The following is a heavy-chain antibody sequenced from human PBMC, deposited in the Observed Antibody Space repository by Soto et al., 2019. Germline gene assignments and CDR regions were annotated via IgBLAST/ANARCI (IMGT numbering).Heavy chain of an antibody. Sequence: QVQLVHSGAEVKKPGASVKVSCKASGYTFSGYAMGWVRQAPGQGLEWMGWISAYNGNTDYAQKFQGRVTMTTDTSTSTAYMELRRLTSDDTAVYYCARPFGDYGDYAWSLRYWGQGTLVTVSS. J-gene: IGHJ4*02. CDR1: GYTFSGYA. V-gene: IGHV1-18*01. CDR2: ISAYNGNT. CDR3: ARPFGDYGDYAWSLRY. D-gene: IGHD4-17*01.